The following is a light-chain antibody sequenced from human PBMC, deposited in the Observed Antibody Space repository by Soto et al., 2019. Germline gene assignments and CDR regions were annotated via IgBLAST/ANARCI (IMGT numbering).Light chain of an antibody. CDR1: QSVSSTY. CDR2: GAS. Sequence: EIVLTQSPGTLSLSPGERATLSCRASQSVSSTYLAWYQLQPGQAPRLLIYGASTRATGIPDRFSGSGSGTDFTLTISRLEPEDFAVYFCQQYGSSPITFGQGTRWRL. V-gene: IGKV3-20*01. CDR3: QQYGSSPIT. J-gene: IGKJ5*01.